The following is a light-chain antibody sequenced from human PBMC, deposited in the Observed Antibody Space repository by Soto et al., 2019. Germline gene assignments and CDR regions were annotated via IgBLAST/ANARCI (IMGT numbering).Light chain of an antibody. CDR1: QSVTSSY. CDR3: QQSDCYPYT. CDR2: GAS. V-gene: IGKV3-20*01. J-gene: IGKJ2*01. Sequence: EIVLTQSPGTLSLSPGERATLSCRASQSVTSSYLAWYQQKPGQAPRLLIYGASSRATGIPDRFSGSGSGTDFTLTISRLEPEDFGTYYCQQSDCYPYTSGLGTKLEIK.